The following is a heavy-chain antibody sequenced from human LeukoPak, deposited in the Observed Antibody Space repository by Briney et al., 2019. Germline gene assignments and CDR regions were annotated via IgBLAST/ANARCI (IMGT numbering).Heavy chain of an antibody. CDR1: GGSICSYY. J-gene: IGHJ5*02. D-gene: IGHD3-3*01. V-gene: IGHV4-4*07. CDR2: IYTSGST. Sequence: SSETLSLTCTVSGGSICSYYWSWIRQPAGKGLEWIGRIYTSGSTNYNPSLKSRVTMSVDTSKNQFSLKLSSVTAADTAVYYCARDSSHGPYRITIFGGRGWFDPWGQGTLVTVSS. CDR3: ARDSSHGPYRITIFGGRGWFDP.